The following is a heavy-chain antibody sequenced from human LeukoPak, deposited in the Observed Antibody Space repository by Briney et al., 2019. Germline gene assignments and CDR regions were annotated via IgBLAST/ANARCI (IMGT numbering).Heavy chain of an antibody. CDR2: ISGSGGST. Sequence: GGSLRLSCAASGFTFSSYAMSWVRQAPGKELEWVSAISGSGGSTYYADSVKGRFTISRDNAKNSLYLQMNSLRAEDTALYSCARVAYSAYDYPTLLPPFDYWGQGTLVTVSS. V-gene: IGHV3-23*01. CDR1: GFTFSSYA. CDR3: ARVAYSAYDYPTLLPPFDY. D-gene: IGHD5-12*01. J-gene: IGHJ4*02.